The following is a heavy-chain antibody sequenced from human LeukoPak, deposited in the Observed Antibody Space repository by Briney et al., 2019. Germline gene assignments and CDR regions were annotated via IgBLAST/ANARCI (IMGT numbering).Heavy chain of an antibody. CDR1: GDSVSGTSFY. Sequence: PSETLSLTCTVSGDSVSGTSFYWSWIRQPPGKGLQYIGYIQYSGSTNYNPSLKSRVTISVDTSKNQFSLKLSSVTAADTAVYYCARYYDRSGYWSTPHFDYWGQGTLVTVSS. V-gene: IGHV4-61*01. J-gene: IGHJ4*02. CDR3: ARYYDRSGYWSTPHFDY. CDR2: IQYSGST. D-gene: IGHD3-22*01.